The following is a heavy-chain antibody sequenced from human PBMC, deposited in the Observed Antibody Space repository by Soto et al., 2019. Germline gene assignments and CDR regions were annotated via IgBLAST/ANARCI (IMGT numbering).Heavy chain of an antibody. J-gene: IGHJ6*02. CDR3: ARDLNVGYYYYYYGMDV. Sequence: ASVKVSCKASGYTFTSYGISWVRQAPGQGLEWMGIINPSGGSTSYAQKFQGRVTMTRDTSTSTVYMELSSLRSEDTAVYYFARDLNVGYYYYYYGMDVWGQGTTVTVSS. CDR1: GYTFTSYG. V-gene: IGHV1-46*01. D-gene: IGHD3-16*01. CDR2: INPSGGST.